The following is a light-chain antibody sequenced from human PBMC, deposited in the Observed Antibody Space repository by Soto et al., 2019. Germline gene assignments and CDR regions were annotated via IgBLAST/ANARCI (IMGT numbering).Light chain of an antibody. V-gene: IGLV2-14*03. CDR2: DVS. Sequence: QSALTQPASVSGSPGQSITISCTGTGSDVGGYNYVSWYQQHPGKAPKVMIYDVSKRPSGIFNRFSGSKSGNTASLTISGLQIEDEADYYCSSYTSGSTRVVFGGGTKLTVL. CDR1: GSDVGGYNY. J-gene: IGLJ2*01. CDR3: SSYTSGSTRVV.